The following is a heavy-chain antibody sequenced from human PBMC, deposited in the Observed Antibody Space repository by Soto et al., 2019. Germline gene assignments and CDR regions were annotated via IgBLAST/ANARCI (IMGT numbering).Heavy chain of an antibody. Sequence: QLQLVQSGTELKKPGASVKVSCKASGYTFNNYGITGVRQAPGQGLEWMGWINADYGNPNYEQKFQCRVTMTTDTSTNTAYMELRSLRSDDTAVYYCARKSLSNFNWFDPWGQGTLVTVSS. V-gene: IGHV1-18*04. CDR3: ARKSLSNFNWFDP. CDR2: INADYGNP. CDR1: GYTFNNYG. J-gene: IGHJ5*02. D-gene: IGHD4-4*01.